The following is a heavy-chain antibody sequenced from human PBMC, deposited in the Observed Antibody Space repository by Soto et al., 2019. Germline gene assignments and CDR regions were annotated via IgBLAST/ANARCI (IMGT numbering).Heavy chain of an antibody. V-gene: IGHV3-23*01. CDR3: AKDWTAI. Sequence: EVQLLESGGGLVQPGGSLRISCAASGFTFSSYSMSWVRQAPGKGLEWVSTISGSGGSTYYIDSVKGRFTISRDNSKDTLYLQMNSLRAEDQAVYYCAKDWTAIWGQGTMVTVSS. J-gene: IGHJ3*02. D-gene: IGHD2-21*02. CDR1: GFTFSSYS. CDR2: ISGSGGST.